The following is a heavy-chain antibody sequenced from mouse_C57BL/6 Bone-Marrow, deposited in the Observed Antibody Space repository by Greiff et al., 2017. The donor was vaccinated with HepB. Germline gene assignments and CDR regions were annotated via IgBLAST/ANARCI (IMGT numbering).Heavy chain of an antibody. D-gene: IGHD1-1*01. CDR1: GYTFTDYE. Sequence: QVQLQQSGAELVRPGASVTLSCKASGYTFTDYEMHWVKQTPVHGLEWIGAIDPETGGTAYNQKFKGKAILTADKSSSTAYMELRSLTSEDSAVYYCTRGGTVTVVRAMDYWGQGTSVTVSS. J-gene: IGHJ4*01. CDR2: IDPETGGT. CDR3: TRGGTVTVVRAMDY. V-gene: IGHV1-15*01.